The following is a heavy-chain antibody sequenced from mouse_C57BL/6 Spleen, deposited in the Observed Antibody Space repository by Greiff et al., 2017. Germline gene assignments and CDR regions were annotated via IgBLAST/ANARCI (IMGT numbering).Heavy chain of an antibody. CDR1: GYTFTDYN. D-gene: IGHD2-5*01. V-gene: IGHV1-22*01. CDR2: INPNNGGT. CDR3: ARSYSNYEWFAY. J-gene: IGHJ3*01. Sequence: VQLKESGPELVKPGASVKMSCKASGYTFTDYNMHWVKQSHGKSLEWIGYINPNNGGTSYNQKFKGKATLTVNKSSSPAYMELRSLTSEDSAVYYCARSYSNYEWFAYWGQGTLVTVSA.